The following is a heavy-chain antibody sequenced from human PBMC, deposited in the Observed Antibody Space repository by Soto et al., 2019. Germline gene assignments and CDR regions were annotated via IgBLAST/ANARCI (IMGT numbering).Heavy chain of an antibody. Sequence: PSETLSLTCAVSGGSISSGGSSRSWIRQPPGKGLEWIGYIYQSGSTYYNPSLKSRVTISVDRSRNQFSLKLSSVTAADTAVYFCATQSYSNSGAYYYYAMDVWGQGTTVTVSS. V-gene: IGHV4-30-2*01. CDR3: ATQSYSNSGAYYYYAMDV. J-gene: IGHJ6*02. D-gene: IGHD4-4*01. CDR2: IYQSGST. CDR1: GGSISSGGSS.